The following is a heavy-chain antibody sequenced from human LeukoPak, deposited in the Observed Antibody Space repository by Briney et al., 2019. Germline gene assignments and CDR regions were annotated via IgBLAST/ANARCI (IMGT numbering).Heavy chain of an antibody. D-gene: IGHD6-13*01. V-gene: IGHV3-72*01. CDR1: GFSFSDYY. Sequence: PGGSLRLSCAASGFSFSDYYMDWVRQAPGKGLEWVGRTRNKANSYTTEYAASVKGRFTISGDDSKNSLYLQMNSLRTEDTAVYYCARVHSNTWYGNYFDYWGQGTLVTVSS. CDR3: ARVHSNTWYGNYFDY. CDR2: TRNKANSYTT. J-gene: IGHJ4*02.